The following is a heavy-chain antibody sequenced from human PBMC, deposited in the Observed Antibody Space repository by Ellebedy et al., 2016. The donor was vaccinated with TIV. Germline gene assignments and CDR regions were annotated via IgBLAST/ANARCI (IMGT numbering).Heavy chain of an antibody. Sequence: GGSLRLXCAASGFNFEDYAMHWVRQLPGKGLEWVAGINWSSETSAYADSVRGRFTISRDNSRNTLHLQMDRLRASDTAVYYCAKGWLDYYDTNGPRFGDWFDSWGQGILVTVSS. CDR3: AKGWLDYYDTNGPRFGDWFDS. D-gene: IGHD3-22*01. CDR1: GFNFEDYA. CDR2: INWSSETS. V-gene: IGHV3-9*01. J-gene: IGHJ5*01.